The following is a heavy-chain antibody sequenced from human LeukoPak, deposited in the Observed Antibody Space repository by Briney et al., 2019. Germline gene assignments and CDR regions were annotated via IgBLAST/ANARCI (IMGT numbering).Heavy chain of an antibody. CDR1: GFSFSSYG. D-gene: IGHD2-15*01. Sequence: GGSLRLSCTPSGFSFSSYGMHWVRQAPGKGLEWVAVVSYEGSTVYYADSVKGRFTISRDNSKNTLYLQMNSLRAEDTAVYYCARAPSWAATRTYYYYMDVWDKGTTVTISS. V-gene: IGHV3-30*03. CDR3: ARAPSWAATRTYYYYMDV. CDR2: VSYEGSTV. J-gene: IGHJ6*03.